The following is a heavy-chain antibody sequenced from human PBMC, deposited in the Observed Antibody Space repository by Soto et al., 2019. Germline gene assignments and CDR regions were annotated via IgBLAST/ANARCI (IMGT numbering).Heavy chain of an antibody. J-gene: IGHJ4*02. D-gene: IGHD5-12*01. Sequence: EVQLVESGGDLVKPGRSLRLSCVGSGFAFGDYAMTWLRQAPGKGLEWVGFITSKAYGGTSEYAASVKGRFTISRDDSKSIAYLQTNSLKTEDTAVYYCTREARDGYGPPFDYGGQGTLVTVSS. CDR1: GFAFGDYA. V-gene: IGHV3-49*05. CDR2: ITSKAYGGTS. CDR3: TREARDGYGPPFDY.